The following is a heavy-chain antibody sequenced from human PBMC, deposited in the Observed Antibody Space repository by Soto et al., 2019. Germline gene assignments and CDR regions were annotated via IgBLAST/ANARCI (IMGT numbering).Heavy chain of an antibody. CDR2: IYPGDSDT. V-gene: IGHV5-51*01. J-gene: IGHJ6*02. Sequence: PGESLKISCKGSGYSFTSYWIGWVRQMPGKGLEWMGIIYPGDSDTRYSPSFQGQVTISADKSISTAYLQWSSLKASDTAMYYCASSLPPGNYYHGMDVWGQGTTVTVSS. D-gene: IGHD3-10*01. CDR1: GYSFTSYW. CDR3: ASSLPPGNYYHGMDV.